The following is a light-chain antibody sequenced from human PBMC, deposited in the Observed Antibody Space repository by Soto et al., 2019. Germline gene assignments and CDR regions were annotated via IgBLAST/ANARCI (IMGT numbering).Light chain of an antibody. J-gene: IGLJ2*01. CDR2: ANN. V-gene: IGLV1-40*01. Sequence: QSVLTQPPSVSGAPGQRVTISCTGSSSNIGAGDDVYWYQQLPGTAPKLLIDANNNRPSGVPDRFSGSKSGTSASLAITGLQAEDEADYYCQSYGSSLSGVVFGGGTKLTVL. CDR3: QSYGSSLSGVV. CDR1: SSNIGAGDD.